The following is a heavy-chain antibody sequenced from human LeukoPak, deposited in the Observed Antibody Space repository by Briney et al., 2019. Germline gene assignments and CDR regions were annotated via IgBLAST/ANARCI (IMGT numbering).Heavy chain of an antibody. D-gene: IGHD4-23*01. J-gene: IGHJ4*02. CDR2: IKYDGNEE. Sequence: GGSLRLSCAASGFPFSDYWMSWMRQAPGKGLEWVANIKYDGNEEYYVDSVKGRFTISRDNAKNSLYLQLNSLRVEDTAVYYCRSGGAAPGSFDNWGQGTLAIVSP. CDR1: GFPFSDYW. V-gene: IGHV3-7*01. CDR3: RSGGAAPGSFDN.